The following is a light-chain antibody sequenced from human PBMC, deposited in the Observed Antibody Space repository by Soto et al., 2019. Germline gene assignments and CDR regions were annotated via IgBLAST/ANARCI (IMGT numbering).Light chain of an antibody. V-gene: IGKV3-11*01. CDR1: QSVSVY. CDR3: HQRYSWPHT. J-gene: IGKJ2*01. Sequence: EIVLTQSPATLSLSPGERATLSCRASQSVSVYLGWYQEKPGQPPRLLISEASKRATGIPARFSGSGSGTEFNLTISGLEPEDSALYFCHQRYSWPHTFGQGTKLEI. CDR2: EAS.